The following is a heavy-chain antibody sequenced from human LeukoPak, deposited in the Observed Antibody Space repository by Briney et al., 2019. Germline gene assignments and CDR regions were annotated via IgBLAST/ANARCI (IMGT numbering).Heavy chain of an antibody. CDR2: IYYSGST. J-gene: IGHJ6*02. Sequence: PSETLSLTCTVSGGSISSYYWSWIRQPPGKGLEWIGYIYYSGSTNYNPSLKSRVTISVDTSKNQFSLKLSSVTAADTAVYYCARGCSSTSCSYYYYGMDVWGQGTTVTVSS. CDR3: ARGCSSTSCSYYYYGMDV. CDR1: GGSISSYY. V-gene: IGHV4-59*01. D-gene: IGHD2-2*01.